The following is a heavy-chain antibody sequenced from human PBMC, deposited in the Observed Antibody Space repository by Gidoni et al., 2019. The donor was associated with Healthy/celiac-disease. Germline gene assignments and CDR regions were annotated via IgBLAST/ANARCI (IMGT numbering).Heavy chain of an antibody. V-gene: IGHV3-21*01. D-gene: IGHD6-6*01. CDR2: ISSSSSYI. J-gene: IGHJ4*02. Sequence: EVQLVESGGGLVKPGGSLRLSCAASGFTFSSYSMNWVRQAPGKGLEWVSSISSSSSYIYYADSVKGRFTISRDNAKNSLYLQMNSLRAEDTAVYYCARARGAAPLYYFDYWGQGTLVTVSS. CDR3: ARARGAAPLYYFDY. CDR1: GFTFSSYS.